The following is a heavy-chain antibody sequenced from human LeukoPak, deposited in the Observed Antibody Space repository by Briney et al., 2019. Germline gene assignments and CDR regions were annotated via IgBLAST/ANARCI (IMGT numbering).Heavy chain of an antibody. J-gene: IGHJ4*02. V-gene: IGHV3-11*04. D-gene: IGHD2-8*01. CDR1: GFTFSDYY. CDR3: ARTNGVSKFDY. CDR2: ISTSGNTI. Sequence: PGGSLRLSCAASGFTFSDYYMSWTRQAPGKGLEWVSYISTSGNTIYYADSVKGRFTISRDNAKNSLYLQMNSLRAEDTAVYYCARTNGVSKFDYWGQGTLVTVSS.